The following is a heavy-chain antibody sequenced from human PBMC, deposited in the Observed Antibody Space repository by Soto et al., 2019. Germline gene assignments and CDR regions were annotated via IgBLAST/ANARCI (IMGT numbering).Heavy chain of an antibody. D-gene: IGHD2-2*02. J-gene: IGHJ6*03. Sequence: ASVKVSCRASGYTITSYAMHWVRQAPGQRLEWMGWINAGNGNTKYSQKFQGRVTITRDTSASTAYMELSSLRSEDTAVYYCARDFALYCSRTSCYRYYYMDVWAKGTTVTVSS. CDR1: GYTITSYA. CDR2: INAGNGNT. V-gene: IGHV1-3*01. CDR3: ARDFALYCSRTSCYRYYYMDV.